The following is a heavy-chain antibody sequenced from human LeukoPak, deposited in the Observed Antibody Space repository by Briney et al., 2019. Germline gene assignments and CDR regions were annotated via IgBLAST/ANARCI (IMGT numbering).Heavy chain of an antibody. CDR2: INHSGST. CDR3: ARVPSYGMDV. Sequence: SDTLSLTCAVYGGSFSGYYWSWIRQPPGKGLEWIGEINHSGSTKYSPSLKSRVTISVATTKNQSPLKLSSVAAADTAVYYCARVPSYGMDVWGQGTTVTVSS. V-gene: IGHV4-34*01. J-gene: IGHJ6*02. CDR1: GGSFSGYY.